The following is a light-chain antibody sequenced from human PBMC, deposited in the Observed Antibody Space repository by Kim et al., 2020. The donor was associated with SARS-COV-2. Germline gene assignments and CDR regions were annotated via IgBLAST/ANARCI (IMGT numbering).Light chain of an antibody. CDR1: QTVTSGY. V-gene: IGKV3-20*01. CDR2: AAS. CDR3: QQCSSSPIT. Sequence: EVVLTQSPGTLSLSPGERATLSCRASQTVTSGYLTWYQQKPGQAPRLLIYAASRRATGIPDRFSGSGSGTDFTLTISRLEPEDFAMYYCQQCSSSPITFGGGTKVDIK. J-gene: IGKJ4*01.